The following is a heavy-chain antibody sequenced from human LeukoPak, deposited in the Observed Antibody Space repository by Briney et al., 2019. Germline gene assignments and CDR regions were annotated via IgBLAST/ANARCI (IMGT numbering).Heavy chain of an antibody. J-gene: IGHJ4*02. CDR1: GFTLKSYA. D-gene: IGHD6-19*01. Sequence: RGSLRLSCAASGFTLKSYAMSWVRQAPGRGLEWVSAISGRGDKTYYTDSVKGRFTVSRDNSKNTLYLQMNSLRDEDTAVYYCAREFDSSGWFDYWGQGTLVTVSS. CDR3: AREFDSSGWFDY. V-gene: IGHV3-23*01. CDR2: ISGRGDKT.